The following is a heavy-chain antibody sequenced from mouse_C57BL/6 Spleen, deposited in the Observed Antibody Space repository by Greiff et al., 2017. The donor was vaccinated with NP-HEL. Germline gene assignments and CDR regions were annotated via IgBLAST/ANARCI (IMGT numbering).Heavy chain of an antibody. J-gene: IGHJ3*01. Sequence: QVTLKESGPGILQPSQTLSLTCSFSGFSLSTFGMGVGWIRQPSGKGLEWLAHIWWGDDKYYNPALKSPLTISNDTSKNQVILKIAHVDTADTATYCCARPYSNYLPWFAYWGQGTLVTVSA. V-gene: IGHV8-8*01. CDR3: ARPYSNYLPWFAY. D-gene: IGHD2-5*01. CDR1: GFSLSTFGMG. CDR2: IWWGDDK.